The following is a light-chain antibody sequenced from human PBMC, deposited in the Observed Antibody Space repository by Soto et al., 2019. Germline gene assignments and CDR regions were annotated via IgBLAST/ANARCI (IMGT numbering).Light chain of an antibody. CDR1: SSDVGGYKY. Sequence: SVLTQPASVSGSPGQSITIACTGTSSDVGGYKYVSWYQQHPGKAPKLMIYEVSNRPSGVSNRFSGSKSGNTASLTISGLQAEYEADYYCSSYSSSSTLVFGTGTKVTVL. V-gene: IGLV2-14*01. CDR3: SSYSSSSTLV. CDR2: EVS. J-gene: IGLJ1*01.